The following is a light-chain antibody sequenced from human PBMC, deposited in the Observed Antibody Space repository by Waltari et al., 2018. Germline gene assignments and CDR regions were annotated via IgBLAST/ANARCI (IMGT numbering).Light chain of an antibody. CDR1: QSLLHSNGYNY. CDR2: LGS. Sequence: DIVMTQSPLSLPVTPGEPASISCRSSQSLLHSNGYNYLDWYLQKPGQSPQLLIYLGSNRASGVTDRLSGSGAGTDFTLKISRVEADDVGVYYCMQALQTLPVTFGQGTRLEIK. CDR3: MQALQTLPVT. V-gene: IGKV2-28*01. J-gene: IGKJ5*01.